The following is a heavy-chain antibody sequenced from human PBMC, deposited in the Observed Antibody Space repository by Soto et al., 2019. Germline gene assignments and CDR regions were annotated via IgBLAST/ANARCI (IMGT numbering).Heavy chain of an antibody. CDR3: ARGGPYSSSEVDY. J-gene: IGHJ4*02. Sequence: EVQLVESGGGLVQPGGSLRLSCAASGFTFSSYWMHWVRQAPGKGLVWVSRVNGDGSSTSYADAVKGRFTISRDNAKDTLYLQMDVLSVEETAVYYGARGGPYSSSEVDYWGRGTLVSVSA. CDR2: VNGDGSST. D-gene: IGHD6-6*01. CDR1: GFTFSSYW. V-gene: IGHV3-74*01.